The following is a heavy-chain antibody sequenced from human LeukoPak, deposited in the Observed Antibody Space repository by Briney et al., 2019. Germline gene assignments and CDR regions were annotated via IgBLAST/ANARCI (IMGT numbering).Heavy chain of an antibody. D-gene: IGHD3-22*01. V-gene: IGHV1-24*01. Sequence: GASVKVSCTVSGYTLTELSMHWVRQAPGKGLEWMGGFDPEDGETIYAQKFQGGVTMTEDTSTDTAYMELSSLRSEDTAVYYCATSPYYYDSSGTHQYFDYWGQGTLVTVSS. CDR2: FDPEDGET. CDR1: GYTLTELS. J-gene: IGHJ4*02. CDR3: ATSPYYYDSSGTHQYFDY.